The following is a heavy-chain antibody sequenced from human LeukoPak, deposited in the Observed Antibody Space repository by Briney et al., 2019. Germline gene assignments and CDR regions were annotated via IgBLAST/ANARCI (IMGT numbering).Heavy chain of an antibody. Sequence: SETLSLTCSVSGGSICSNNWSWLRQPPGKGLWRIGYIYYSGSTTYNPSLKSRVTISVDTSKTQFSLKLTSLTAADTAVYYCAEYRSTSGYVYSWGQGTLVTVSS. CDR2: IYYSGST. CDR1: GGSICSNN. V-gene: IGHV4-59*08. D-gene: IGHD3-22*01. CDR3: AEYRSTSGYVYS. J-gene: IGHJ4*02.